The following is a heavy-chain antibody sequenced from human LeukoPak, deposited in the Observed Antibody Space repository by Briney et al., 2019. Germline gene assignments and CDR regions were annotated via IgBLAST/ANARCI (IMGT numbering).Heavy chain of an antibody. J-gene: IGHJ4*02. CDR3: ARAVAGGNPDY. V-gene: IGHV3-33*01. Sequence: GRSLRLSCAASGFTFSSYGMHWVRQAPGKGLEWVAVIWYDGSNKYYADSVKGRFTISRDNSKNTLYLQMNSLRAEDTAVYYCARAVAGGNPDYWGQGTLVTVSS. CDR2: IWYDGSNK. D-gene: IGHD4-23*01. CDR1: GFTFSSYG.